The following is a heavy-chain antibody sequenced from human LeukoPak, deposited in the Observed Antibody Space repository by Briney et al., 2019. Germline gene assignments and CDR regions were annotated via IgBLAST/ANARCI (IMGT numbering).Heavy chain of an antibody. V-gene: IGHV3-7*01. CDR2: IKQAGSEK. D-gene: IGHD3/OR15-3a*01. Sequence: GGSLRLSCAASGFTFSSYWMSWVRQAPGKGLEWVANIKQAGSEKYYVDSVKGRFTISRDNAKNSVYLQMNSLRAEDTAVYYCARQTGSGLFILPGGQGTLVTVSS. J-gene: IGHJ4*02. CDR1: GFTFSSYW. CDR3: ARQTGSGLFILP.